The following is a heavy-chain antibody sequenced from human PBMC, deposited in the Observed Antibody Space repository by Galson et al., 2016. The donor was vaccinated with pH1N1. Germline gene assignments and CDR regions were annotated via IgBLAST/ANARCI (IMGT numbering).Heavy chain of an antibody. CDR1: GFSFSSYA. CDR3: ARDSEYSDHDLFY. Sequence: SLRLSCAASGFSFSSYAMHWVRQAPGRGLEWVAVISYDGTNEYYANSVTGRFTISRDNSKSMLYLQMNNLRPEDTAVYYCARDSEYSDHDLFYWGQGTLVTVSS. V-gene: IGHV3-30-3*01. CDR2: ISYDGTNE. D-gene: IGHD5-12*01. J-gene: IGHJ4*02.